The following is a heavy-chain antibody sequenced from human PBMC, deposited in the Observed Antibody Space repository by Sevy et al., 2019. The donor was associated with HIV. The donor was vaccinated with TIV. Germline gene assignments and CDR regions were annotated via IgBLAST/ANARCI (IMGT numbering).Heavy chain of an antibody. CDR3: AKDRPELIYYDSRRDYFDF. D-gene: IGHD3-22*01. CDR2: MSSDGNNK. Sequence: GGSLRLSCVGSGFTFSSYGMHWVRQAPGKGLEWVAGMSSDGNNKYYGDSVKGRFTMSRDNSKNTVYLELNSLRVEDTAVYYCAKDRPELIYYDSRRDYFDFWGQRTLVTVSS. V-gene: IGHV3-30*18. CDR1: GFTFSSYG. J-gene: IGHJ4*02.